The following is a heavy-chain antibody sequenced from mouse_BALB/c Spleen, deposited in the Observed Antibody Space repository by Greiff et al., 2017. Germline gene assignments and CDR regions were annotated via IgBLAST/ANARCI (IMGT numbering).Heavy chain of an antibody. CDR1: GFTFTDYY. Sequence: EVKLVESGGGLVQPGGSLRLSCATSGFTFTDYYMSWVRQPPGKALEWLGFIRNKANGYTTEYSASVKGRFTISRDNSQSILYLQMNTLIAEDSASYCCAKVFYDYGFAYWGQGTLVTVSA. V-gene: IGHV7-3*02. CDR2: IRNKANGYTT. J-gene: IGHJ3*01. D-gene: IGHD2-4*01. CDR3: AKVFYDYGFAY.